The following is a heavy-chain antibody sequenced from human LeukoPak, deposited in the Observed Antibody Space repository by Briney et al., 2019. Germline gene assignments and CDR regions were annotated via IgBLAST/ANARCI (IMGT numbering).Heavy chain of an antibody. CDR1: GGSISSYY. V-gene: IGHV4-4*07. J-gene: IGHJ4*02. D-gene: IGHD3-3*01. CDR2: IYTSRSA. Sequence: SETLSLTCTVSGGSISSYYWSWIRQPAGKGLEWIGRIYTSRSANYNPSLKSRVTISVDTFKNQFSLKLSSVTAADTAVYYCARAEAGFLEWLFFDCWGQGTLVTVSS. CDR3: ARAEAGFLEWLFFDC.